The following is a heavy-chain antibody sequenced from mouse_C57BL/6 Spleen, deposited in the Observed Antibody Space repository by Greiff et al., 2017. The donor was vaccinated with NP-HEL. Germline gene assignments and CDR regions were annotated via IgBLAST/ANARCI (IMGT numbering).Heavy chain of an antibody. J-gene: IGHJ3*01. Sequence: QVQLQQSGPELVKPGASVKISCKASGYSFTSYYIHWVKQRPGQGLEWIGWIYPGSGNTKYNEKFKGKATLTADTSSSTAYMQLSSLTSEDSAVYYCARDDGYSAWFAYWGQGTLVTVSA. CDR1: GYSFTSYY. CDR2: IYPGSGNT. D-gene: IGHD2-3*01. CDR3: ARDDGYSAWFAY. V-gene: IGHV1-66*01.